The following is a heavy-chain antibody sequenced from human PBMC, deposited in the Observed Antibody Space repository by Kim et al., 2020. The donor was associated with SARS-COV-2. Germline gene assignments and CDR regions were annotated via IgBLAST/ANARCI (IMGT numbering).Heavy chain of an antibody. D-gene: IGHD6-25*01. Sequence: LSLTCAASGFSFSSYNMNWFRQAPGKGLEWVSSISSSSSYVYYADSLKGRFTISRDNAQHALYLQMDSLRAEDTAVYYCARRIGAAAATVGYFDLWGRGSLVTVSS. CDR2: ISSSSSYV. V-gene: IGHV3-21*01. CDR1: GFSFSSYN. J-gene: IGHJ2*01. CDR3: ARRIGAAAATVGYFDL.